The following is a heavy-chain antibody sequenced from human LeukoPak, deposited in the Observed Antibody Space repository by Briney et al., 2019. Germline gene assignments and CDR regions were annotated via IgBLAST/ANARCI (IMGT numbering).Heavy chain of an antibody. D-gene: IGHD3-9*01. Sequence: SETLSLTCAVYGGSFSGYYWSWIRQPPGKGLEWIGEINHSGSTNYNPSLKSRVTISVDTSKNQFSLKLSSVTAADTAVYYCARRDYDILTGYYNGFDPWGQGTLVTVSS. V-gene: IGHV4-34*01. J-gene: IGHJ5*02. CDR2: INHSGST. CDR3: ARRDYDILTGYYNGFDP. CDR1: GGSFSGYY.